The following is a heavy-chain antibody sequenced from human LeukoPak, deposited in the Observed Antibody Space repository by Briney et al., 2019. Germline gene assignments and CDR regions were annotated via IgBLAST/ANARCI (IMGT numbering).Heavy chain of an antibody. J-gene: IGHJ4*02. D-gene: IGHD5-18*01. CDR2: IYSGGST. Sequence: GWSVRLSCAASGFTVRTNCVTWVRQAPGKGLEWVSTIYSGGSTYYADPVLGRFTIYSHNSSHTLYLQMNSLRAEGTAVYYCAGVDTVMAYYFDLWGQGTLVTVSS. V-gene: IGHV3-53*04. CDR3: AGVDTVMAYYFDL. CDR1: GFTVRTNC.